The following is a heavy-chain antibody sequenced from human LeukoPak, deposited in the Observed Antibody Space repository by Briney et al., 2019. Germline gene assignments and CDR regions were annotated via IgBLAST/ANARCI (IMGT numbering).Heavy chain of an antibody. J-gene: IGHJ4*02. V-gene: IGHV3-48*01. Sequence: GVSLRLSCAASGFTFSSYEVNWVRQAPGKGLEWVSYIRSSSSTRFCADSVKRRFTISRDHAKNSLYLQMNSLRAEDTAVYYCARDLAYSSSFEFDYWGQGTLVTVSS. CDR3: ARDLAYSSSFEFDY. CDR2: IRSSSSTR. CDR1: GFTFSSYE. D-gene: IGHD6-6*01.